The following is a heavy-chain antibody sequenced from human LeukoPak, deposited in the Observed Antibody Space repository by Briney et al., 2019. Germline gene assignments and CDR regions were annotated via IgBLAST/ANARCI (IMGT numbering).Heavy chain of an antibody. V-gene: IGHV3-15*01. Sequence: GGSLRLSCVASGFTFSNAWMSWVRQAPGKGLEWVGRIKSKIDGGTIDYAAPVKGRFTISRDDSRNTLYLQMNSLKTEDTAVYYCTTRRQDGWWGQGTLVTVSS. D-gene: IGHD2-15*01. CDR3: TTRRQDGW. CDR1: GFTFSNAW. J-gene: IGHJ4*02. CDR2: IKSKIDGGTI.